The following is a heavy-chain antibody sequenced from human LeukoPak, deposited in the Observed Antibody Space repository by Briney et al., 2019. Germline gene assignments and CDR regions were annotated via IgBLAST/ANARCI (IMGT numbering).Heavy chain of an antibody. J-gene: IGHJ4*02. CDR2: INEDGSEK. Sequence: PGGSPRLSCAASGFTFSTSWMNWVRQAPGKGLEWVASINEDGSEKYYVDSVKGRLTVSRDNAKNSLYLQMNSLRVEDTAVYYCTRDSGRFRLDYWGQGILVTVSS. CDR1: GFTFSTSW. D-gene: IGHD6-19*01. V-gene: IGHV3-7*01. CDR3: TRDSGRFRLDY.